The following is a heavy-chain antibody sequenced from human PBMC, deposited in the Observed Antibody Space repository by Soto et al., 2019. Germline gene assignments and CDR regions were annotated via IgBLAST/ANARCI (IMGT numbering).Heavy chain of an antibody. CDR3: SKGSRYDILTAHHAFDS. Sequence: EVQLLESGGGLVQPGGSLRLSCSVSGFTFSNYAMTWVRQAPGKGLEWVSSISGGGGGTHYADSMKGRFTISRDNSKNTRHLEMKRLRADDTAVYYCSKGSRYDILTAHHAFDSWGQGTLVTVSS. V-gene: IGHV3-23*01. D-gene: IGHD3-9*01. J-gene: IGHJ4*02. CDR1: GFTFSNYA. CDR2: ISGGGGGT.